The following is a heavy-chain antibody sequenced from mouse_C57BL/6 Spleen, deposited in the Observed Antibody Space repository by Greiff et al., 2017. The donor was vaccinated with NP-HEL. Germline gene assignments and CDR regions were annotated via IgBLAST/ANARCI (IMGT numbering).Heavy chain of an antibody. CDR1: GYSFTGYY. Sequence: EVQLQQSGPELVKPGASVKISCKASGYSFTGYYMNWVKQSPEKSLEWIGEINPSTGGTTYNQKFKAKATLTVDKSSSTAYMQLKSLTSEDSAVYYCARRGPITTVVAPFDYWGQGTTLTVSS. CDR3: ARRGPITTVVAPFDY. D-gene: IGHD1-1*01. V-gene: IGHV1-42*01. CDR2: INPSTGGT. J-gene: IGHJ2*01.